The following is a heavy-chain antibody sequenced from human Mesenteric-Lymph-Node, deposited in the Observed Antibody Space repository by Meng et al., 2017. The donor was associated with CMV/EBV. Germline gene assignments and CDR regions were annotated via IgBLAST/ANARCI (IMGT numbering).Heavy chain of an antibody. CDR3: AKAKSNTGGYYFDY. J-gene: IGHJ4*02. Sequence: WIRQPPGKGPEWVGRIRSKANNYATAYAASVKGRFTISRDDSKNTAYLQMNSLKTEDTAVYYCAKAKSNTGGYYFDYWGQGTLVTVSS. V-gene: IGHV3-73*01. CDR2: IRSKANNYAT. D-gene: IGHD3-10*01.